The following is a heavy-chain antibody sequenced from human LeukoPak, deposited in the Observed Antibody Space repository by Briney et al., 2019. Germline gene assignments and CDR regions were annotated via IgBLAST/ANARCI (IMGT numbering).Heavy chain of an antibody. Sequence: GGSLRLSCAASGFTFSSYAMSWVRRAPGKGLEWVSAISGSGGSTYYADSVKGRFTISRDNSENTLYLQMNSLRAEDTAVYYCAKELSHYYYGMDVWGQGTTVTVSS. CDR2: ISGSGGST. J-gene: IGHJ6*02. CDR1: GFTFSSYA. D-gene: IGHD2/OR15-2a*01. CDR3: AKELSHYYYGMDV. V-gene: IGHV3-23*01.